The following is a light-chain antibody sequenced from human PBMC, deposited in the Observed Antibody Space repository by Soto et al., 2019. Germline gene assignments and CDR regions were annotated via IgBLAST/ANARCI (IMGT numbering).Light chain of an antibody. CDR2: DVT. J-gene: IGLJ2*01. CDR1: SSDVGGYNY. V-gene: IGLV2-14*03. CDR3: SSFASSIPLV. Sequence: QSALTQPASVSGSPGQSITISCTGTSSDVGGYNYVSWYQQHPGEAPKLLICDVTNRTSGVSNRFSGSKSGNTASLTISGLQTEDEADYYCSSFASSIPLVFGGGTKLTVL.